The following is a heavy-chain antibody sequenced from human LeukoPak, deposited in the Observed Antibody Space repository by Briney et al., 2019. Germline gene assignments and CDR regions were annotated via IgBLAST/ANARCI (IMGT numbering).Heavy chain of an antibody. J-gene: IGHJ6*02. CDR2: ISAYNGNT. Sequence: ASVTVSCKASVYTFTSYGISWVRQAPGQGLEWMGWISAYNGNTNYAQKLQGRVTMTTDTSTSTAYMELRSLRSDDTAVYYCARARGEYSSSLDYYYYGMDVWGQGTTVTVSS. D-gene: IGHD6-13*01. V-gene: IGHV1-18*01. CDR1: VYTFTSYG. CDR3: ARARGEYSSSLDYYYYGMDV.